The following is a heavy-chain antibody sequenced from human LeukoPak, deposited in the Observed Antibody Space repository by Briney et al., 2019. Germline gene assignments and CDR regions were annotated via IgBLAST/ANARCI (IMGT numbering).Heavy chain of an antibody. V-gene: IGHV3-23*01. J-gene: IGHJ4*02. D-gene: IGHD2-2*02. CDR1: GFTFSSYA. Sequence: GGSLRLSCAASGFTFSSYAMSWVRQAPGKGLEWVSAISGSGGSIYYADSVKGQFTISRDNSKNTLYLQMNSLRAEDTALYYCAKGPYCSSSSCYTIGSFDFWGQGTLVTVSS. CDR3: AKGPYCSSSSCYTIGSFDF. CDR2: ISGSGGSI.